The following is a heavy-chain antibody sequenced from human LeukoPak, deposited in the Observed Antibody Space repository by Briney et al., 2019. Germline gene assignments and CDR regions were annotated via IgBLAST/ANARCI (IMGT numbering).Heavy chain of an antibody. D-gene: IGHD5-18*01. CDR1: GFTFRDAG. Sequence: GGSLRLSCAASGFTFRDAGMSWVRQAPGKGLEWVGRIRSETDGGTTDYAAPVKGRFTISRDDSKNTVYLQMSSLKTEDTAVYFCAHRNTAMVRVDYWGQGALVTVSS. V-gene: IGHV3-15*01. CDR2: IRSETDGGTT. CDR3: AHRNTAMVRVDY. J-gene: IGHJ4*02.